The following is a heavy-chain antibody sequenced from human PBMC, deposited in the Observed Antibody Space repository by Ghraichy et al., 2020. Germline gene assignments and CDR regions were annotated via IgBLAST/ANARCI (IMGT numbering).Heavy chain of an antibody. V-gene: IGHV3-74*01. D-gene: IGHD1-1*01. Sequence: GGSLRLSCAASGFTFSSYWMHWVRQAPGKGLVWVARISPDGDYTSYADSAQGRITVSRDNAKSTLYLQMNSLGADDSATYCCVRGTPAWKGVDYWGQGTLVTVSS. CDR1: GFTFSSYW. CDR2: ISPDGDYT. CDR3: VRGTPAWKGVDY. J-gene: IGHJ4*02.